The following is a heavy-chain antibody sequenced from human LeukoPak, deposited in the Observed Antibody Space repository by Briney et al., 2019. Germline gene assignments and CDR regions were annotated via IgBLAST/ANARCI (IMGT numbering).Heavy chain of an antibody. CDR1: GYTFTSYY. D-gene: IGHD2-2*02. J-gene: IGHJ4*02. Sequence: ASVKVSCKASGYTFTSYYMHWVRQAPGQGLEWMGIINPSGGSTSYAQKFQDRVTMTRDTSITTAYMELSRLRSDDTAVYYCARDVRMAIPSGGYWGQGALVTVSS. V-gene: IGHV1-46*01. CDR2: INPSGGST. CDR3: ARDVRMAIPSGGY.